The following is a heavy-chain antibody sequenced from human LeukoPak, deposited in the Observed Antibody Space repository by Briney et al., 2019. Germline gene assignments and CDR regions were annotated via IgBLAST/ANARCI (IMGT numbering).Heavy chain of an antibody. Sequence: GGSLRLSCAASGFTFSSYAMSWVRQAPGKGLEWVSAISGSGGSTYYADSVKGRFTISRDNAKNSLYLQMNSLRDEDTAVYYCARAYCSGGSCSYGLDVWGQGTTVTVSS. CDR3: ARAYCSGGSCSYGLDV. V-gene: IGHV3-23*01. CDR1: GFTFSSYA. CDR2: ISGSGGST. D-gene: IGHD2-15*01. J-gene: IGHJ6*02.